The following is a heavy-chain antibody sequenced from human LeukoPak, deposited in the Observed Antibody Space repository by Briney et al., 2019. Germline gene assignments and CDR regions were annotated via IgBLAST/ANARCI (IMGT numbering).Heavy chain of an antibody. J-gene: IGHJ6*04. CDR2: ISSSSTYT. CDR3: AREDASSLDV. Sequence: GSLRLSCAASGFTFSSYDMNWVRQAPGKGLEWVSSISSSSTYTYHADSVKGRFTISRDNAKNSLYLQMNSLRAEDTAVYYCAREDASSLDVWGKGTTVTVSS. CDR1: GFTFSSYD. D-gene: IGHD3-10*01. V-gene: IGHV3-21*01.